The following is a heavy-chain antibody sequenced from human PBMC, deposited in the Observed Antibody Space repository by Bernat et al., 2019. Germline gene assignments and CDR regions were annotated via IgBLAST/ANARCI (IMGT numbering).Heavy chain of an antibody. Sequence: QVRLVESGGGVVQPGKSLRLSCAASGFSFSSYGIHWVRRAPGQGLEWVAVIWYDGRNKYYADYIKGRFTVSRDNSKNTAFVQMDSLTVEDTAMYYCARDGGDGYNTFDYWGQGTLVTVST. CDR3: ARDGGDGYNTFDY. J-gene: IGHJ4*02. CDR1: GFSFSSYG. V-gene: IGHV3-33*01. D-gene: IGHD5-12*01. CDR2: IWYDGRNK.